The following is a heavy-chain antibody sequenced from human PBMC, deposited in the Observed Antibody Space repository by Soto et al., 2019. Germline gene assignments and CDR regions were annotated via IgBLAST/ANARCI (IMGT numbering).Heavy chain of an antibody. V-gene: IGHV3-30*18. CDR1: GFSFRTYG. Sequence: QVHLVESGGGVVQPGRSLRLSCATSGFSFRTYGMHWVRQTPGKGLEWVAVISFDGSNKFYADSVKGRFTISRDNSSDTLYLRMTSLRPDATAVYYCAKDRRIAMTGALHDWGQGTLVTVSS. CDR2: ISFDGSNK. D-gene: IGHD3-9*01. J-gene: IGHJ4*02. CDR3: AKDRRIAMTGALHD.